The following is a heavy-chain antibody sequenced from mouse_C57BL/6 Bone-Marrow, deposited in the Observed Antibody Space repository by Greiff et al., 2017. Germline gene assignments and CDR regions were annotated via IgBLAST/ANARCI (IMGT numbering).Heavy chain of an antibody. Sequence: VKLQESGPGLVAPSQSLSITCTVSGFSLTSYGVHWVRQPPGKGLEWLVVIWSDGSTTYNSALKSRLSISKDNSKSQVFLKMNSLQTDDTAMYYCARPGSSYVPFAYWGQGTLVTVSA. CDR1: GFSLTSYG. CDR3: ARPGSSYVPFAY. V-gene: IGHV2-6*03. D-gene: IGHD1-1*01. CDR2: IWSDGST. J-gene: IGHJ3*01.